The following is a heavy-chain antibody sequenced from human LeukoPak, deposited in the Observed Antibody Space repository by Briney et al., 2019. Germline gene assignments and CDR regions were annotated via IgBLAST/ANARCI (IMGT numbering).Heavy chain of an antibody. D-gene: IGHD3-3*01. V-gene: IGHV3-7*01. J-gene: IGHJ4*02. CDR3: ARDLGGYDFWSGYYPGY. Sequence: PGGSLRLSCAASRFTFSSYWMSWVRQAPGKGLEWVANIKQDGSEKYYVDSVKGRFTISRDNAKNSLYLQMNSLRAEDTAVYYCARDLGGYDFWSGYYPGYWGQGTLVTVSS. CDR2: IKQDGSEK. CDR1: RFTFSSYW.